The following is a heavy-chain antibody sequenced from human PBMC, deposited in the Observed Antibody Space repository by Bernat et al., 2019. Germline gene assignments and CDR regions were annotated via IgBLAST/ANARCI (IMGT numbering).Heavy chain of an antibody. D-gene: IGHD3-10*02. Sequence: QVQLVESGGDLVKPGGSLRLSCVGSGFTFGDDYMTWIRQAPGKGLEWVAAISGGSTYTYVADSLKGRFTISRDNAKNSLYLQMNSLRTDDTAIYYCARTLNVGYLDYWGRGTLVSVSS. CDR1: GFTFGDDY. CDR2: ISGGSTYT. V-gene: IGHV3-11*05. J-gene: IGHJ4*02. CDR3: ARTLNVGYLDY.